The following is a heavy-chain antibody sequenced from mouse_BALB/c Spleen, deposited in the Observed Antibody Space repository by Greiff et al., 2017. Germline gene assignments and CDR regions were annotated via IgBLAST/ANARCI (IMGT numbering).Heavy chain of an antibody. CDR1: GYAFTNYL. Sequence: VQLQQSGAELVRPGTSVKVSCKASGYAFTNYLIEWVKQRPGQGLEWIGVINPGSGSTNYNEKFKGKATLTADKSSSTAYLQLSSLTSDDSAVFFCARRGEGCDMHYWCRRPSVTVSS. V-gene: IGHV1-54*01. CDR3: ARRGEGCDMHY. CDR2: INPGSGST. J-gene: IGHJ4*01.